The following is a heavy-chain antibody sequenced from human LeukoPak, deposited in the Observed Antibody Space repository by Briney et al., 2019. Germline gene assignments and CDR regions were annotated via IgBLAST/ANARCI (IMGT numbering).Heavy chain of an antibody. J-gene: IGHJ5*02. D-gene: IGHD3-10*01. CDR1: GYSFNNFG. Sequence: ASVNVSCKAAGYSFNNFGISWVRQAPGEGLEWMGGISVYNGNRNYAQKLQGRGTMTTDTYTTTAYMELRSLRSDDTAVYCCERDEGPVSGSFNPWGQGSLVTVSS. CDR3: ERDEGPVSGSFNP. CDR2: ISVYNGNR. V-gene: IGHV1-18*01.